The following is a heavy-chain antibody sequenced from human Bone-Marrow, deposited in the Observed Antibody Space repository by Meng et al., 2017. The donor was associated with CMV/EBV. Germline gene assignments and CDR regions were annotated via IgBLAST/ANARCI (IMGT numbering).Heavy chain of an antibody. CDR3: AREGGDSSGCFDY. CDR1: GGTFSSYA. Sequence: SVKVSCKASGGTFSSYAISWVRQAPGQGLEWMGGIIPIFGTANYAQKFQGRVTITTDESTSTAYMELSSLRSEDTAEYYCAREGGDSSGCFDYWGQGTLVTVSS. V-gene: IGHV1-69*05. J-gene: IGHJ4*02. CDR2: IIPIFGTA. D-gene: IGHD6-19*01.